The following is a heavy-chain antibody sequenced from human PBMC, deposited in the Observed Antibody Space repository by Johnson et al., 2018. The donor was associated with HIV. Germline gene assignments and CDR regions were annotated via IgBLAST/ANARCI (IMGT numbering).Heavy chain of an antibody. CDR2: IWYDGSYK. V-gene: IGHV3-33*01. CDR1: GFTFSSYA. Sequence: QVQLVESGGGVVQPGRSLRLSCAASGFTFSSYAMHWVRQAPGKGLEWVAVIWYDGSYKYYVDSVKGRFTVSRDISTGTVYLQMNSLRVEDTAVYYCSRQPWDGSDILGQGTAVTVSS. J-gene: IGHJ3*02. CDR3: SRQPWDGSDI.